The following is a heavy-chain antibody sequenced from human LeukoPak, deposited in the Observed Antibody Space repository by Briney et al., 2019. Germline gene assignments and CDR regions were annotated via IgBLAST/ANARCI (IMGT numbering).Heavy chain of an antibody. Sequence: RASVKVSCKVSGYTLTELSMHWVRQAPGKGLEWMGGFDPEDGETIYAQKFQGRVTMTEDTSTDTAYMELSSLRSEDTAVYYCATDLICSSTSCQYWEDYWGQGTLVTVSS. CDR1: GYTLTELS. CDR3: ATDLICSSTSCQYWEDY. V-gene: IGHV1-24*01. J-gene: IGHJ4*02. D-gene: IGHD2-2*01. CDR2: FDPEDGET.